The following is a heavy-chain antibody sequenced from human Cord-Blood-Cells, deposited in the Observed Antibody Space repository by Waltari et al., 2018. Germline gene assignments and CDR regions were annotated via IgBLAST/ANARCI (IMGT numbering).Heavy chain of an antibody. CDR3: AGERGGSGGDCYFDY. V-gene: IGHV4-31*03. Sequence: QVQLQESGPGLVKPSQTLSLTCTVSGGSISSGGYYWSWIRQHPGKGLEWIGYIYYSGSTYYNPSLKSRVTISVDTSKNQFSLKLSSVTAADTAVYYCAGERGGSGGDCYFDYWGQGTLVTVSS. CDR2: IYYSGST. J-gene: IGHJ4*02. D-gene: IGHD2-21*01. CDR1: GGSISSGGYY.